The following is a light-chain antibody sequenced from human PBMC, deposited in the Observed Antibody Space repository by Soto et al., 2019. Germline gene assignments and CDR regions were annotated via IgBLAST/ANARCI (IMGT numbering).Light chain of an antibody. CDR1: NSDVGSYNL. J-gene: IGLJ1*01. V-gene: IGLV2-23*02. CDR2: EVT. CDR3: FSYAGDSVYV. Sequence: QSALTQPASVSGSPRQSITISCTGTNSDVGSYNLVSWFQQHPGKAPKLVIYEVTKRPSGVSDRFSGSKSGNTASLIISGLQAEDEADYYCFSYAGDSVYVFGTGTKVTVL.